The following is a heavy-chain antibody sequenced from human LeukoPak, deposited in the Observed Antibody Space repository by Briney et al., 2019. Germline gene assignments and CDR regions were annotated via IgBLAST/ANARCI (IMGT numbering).Heavy chain of an antibody. CDR1: GFTVSSNY. V-gene: IGHV3-66*01. Sequence: PGGSLRLSCAASGFTVSSNYMSWVRQAPGKGLEWASVIYSGGSTYYADSVKGRFTISRDNSKNTLYLQMNSLRAEDTAVYYCARDYDILTGYYTLGYWGQGTLVTVSS. J-gene: IGHJ4*02. D-gene: IGHD3-9*01. CDR3: ARDYDILTGYYTLGY. CDR2: IYSGGST.